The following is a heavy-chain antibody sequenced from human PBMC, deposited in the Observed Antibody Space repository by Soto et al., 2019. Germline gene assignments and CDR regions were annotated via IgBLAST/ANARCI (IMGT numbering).Heavy chain of an antibody. CDR3: ARDRRGYGDSSPNPGYYYYYGMYV. V-gene: IGHV4-31*03. CDR2: LYYSGST. D-gene: IGHD4-17*01. J-gene: IGHJ6*02. Sequence: QVQLQESGPGLVKPSQTLSLTCTVSGGSISSGGYYWSWIRQHPGKGLEWIGYLYYSGSTYYNPSLKSRVTISVDTSKNLFSLKLSSVTAADTAVYYCARDRRGYGDSSPNPGYYYYYGMYVWGQGTTVTVSS. CDR1: GGSISSGGYY.